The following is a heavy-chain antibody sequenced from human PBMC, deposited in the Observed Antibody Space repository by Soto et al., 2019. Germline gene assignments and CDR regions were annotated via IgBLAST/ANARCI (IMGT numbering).Heavy chain of an antibody. CDR3: AKDRKSGSGWYWDY. Sequence: GGSLRLSCAASGFTFSNFAMSWVRQAPGKGLEWVSAISGSGTSTYDADFVKGRFSISRDNSKNTLYLQMNSLRAEDTAVYYCAKDRKSGSGWYWDYWGQGTLVTVSS. J-gene: IGHJ4*02. CDR2: ISGSGTST. V-gene: IGHV3-23*01. CDR1: GFTFSNFA. D-gene: IGHD6-19*01.